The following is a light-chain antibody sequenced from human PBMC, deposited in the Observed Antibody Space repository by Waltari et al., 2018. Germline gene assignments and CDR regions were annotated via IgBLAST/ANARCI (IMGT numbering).Light chain of an antibody. CDR3: ATWDYSLDGQV. J-gene: IGLJ3*02. V-gene: IGLV1-44*01. CDR2: STN. Sequence: QSVLTQPPSASATPGQRVTITCSGSRSNIGAGVVNRYQVLHGTAPKLLLYSTNQRPSGVPERFSGSKSGTSASLAISGLQSEDEADYYCATWDYSLDGQVFGGGTKLTVL. CDR1: RSNIGAGV.